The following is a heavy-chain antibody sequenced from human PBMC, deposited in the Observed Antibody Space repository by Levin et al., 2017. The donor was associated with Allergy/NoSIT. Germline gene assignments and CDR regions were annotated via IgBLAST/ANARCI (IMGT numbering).Heavy chain of an antibody. V-gene: IGHV3-21*01. J-gene: IGHJ4*02. Sequence: GGSLRLSCAASGFTFRDYSMNWVRQAPGKGLEWVSSISTTGSYIYYADSVRGRFTISRDNAKNSVYLQMNSLRAEDTAVYFCARGPSDDSWGQGTLVTVSS. D-gene: IGHD3-10*01. CDR3: ARGPSDDS. CDR1: GFTFRDYS. CDR2: ISTTGSYI.